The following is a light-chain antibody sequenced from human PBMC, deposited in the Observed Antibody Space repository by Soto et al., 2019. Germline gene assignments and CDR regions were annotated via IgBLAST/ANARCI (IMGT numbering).Light chain of an antibody. V-gene: IGLV3-21*02. CDR3: QVWDSSSDDYV. CDR1: NIGSKS. CDR2: DDN. Sequence: SYELTQPPSVSVAPGQTARITCGGNNIGSKSVHWYQQKPGQAPVLVVYDDNDRPSGIPERFSGSNSGNTATLTISRVEAGDEADYYCQVWDSSSDDYVFGTGTKLTVL. J-gene: IGLJ1*01.